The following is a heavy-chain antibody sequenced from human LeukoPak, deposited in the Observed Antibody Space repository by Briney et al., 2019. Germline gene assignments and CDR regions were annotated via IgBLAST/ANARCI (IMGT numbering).Heavy chain of an antibody. CDR2: INPSGGST. CDR1: GYTFTSYY. CDR3: ARAYTRDGYKLYYFDY. V-gene: IGHV1-46*01. D-gene: IGHD5-24*01. J-gene: IGHJ4*02. Sequence: GASVKVPCKASGYTFTSYYMHWERQAPGQGLEWMGIINPSGGSTSYAQKFQGRVTMTRDTSTSTVYMELSSLRSEDTAVYYCARAYTRDGYKLYYFDYWGQGTLVTVSS.